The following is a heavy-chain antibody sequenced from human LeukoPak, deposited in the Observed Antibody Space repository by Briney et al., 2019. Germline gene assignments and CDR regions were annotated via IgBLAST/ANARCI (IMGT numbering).Heavy chain of an antibody. D-gene: IGHD3-22*01. CDR2: IYYSGST. J-gene: IGHJ5*02. CDR3: ARGDYYDSSGYYYH. V-gene: IGHV4-30-4*08. Sequence: SETLSLTCTVSGGSTSSGDYYWSWIRQPPGKGLEWIGFIYYSGSTSYNPSLKSRVTISLDTSKNYFSLKLTSVTAADTAMYYCARGDYYDSSGYYYHWGQRTLVTVSS. CDR1: GGSTSSGDYY.